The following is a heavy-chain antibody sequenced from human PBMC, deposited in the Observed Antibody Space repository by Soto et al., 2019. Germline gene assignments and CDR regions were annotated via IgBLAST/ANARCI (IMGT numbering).Heavy chain of an antibody. V-gene: IGHV1-69*02. D-gene: IGHD3-10*01. CDR1: GDTFTFYS. J-gene: IGHJ4*02. CDR2: INPILSMS. CDR3: ASSYGSGYRAFDY. Sequence: QVQLVQSGAEVKEPGSSVRVSCKASGDTFTFYSINWVRQAPGLGLEWMGRINPILSMSSYAQRFQGRVTMTADKSTSTAYIELSSLRSEDTAMYYCASSYGSGYRAFDYWGQGALVTVSS.